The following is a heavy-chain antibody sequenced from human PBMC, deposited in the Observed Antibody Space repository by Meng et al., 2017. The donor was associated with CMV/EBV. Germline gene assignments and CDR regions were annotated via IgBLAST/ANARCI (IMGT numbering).Heavy chain of an antibody. Sequence: GESLKLSCAASGFTFSSYWMSWVRQAPGKGLEWVANIKQDGSEKYYVDSVKGRFTISRDNAKNSLYLQMNSLRAEDTAVYYGARDRAKYQLLSHYYYGMDVWGQGTTVTVSS. CDR2: IKQDGSEK. D-gene: IGHD2-2*01. J-gene: IGHJ6*02. V-gene: IGHV3-7*01. CDR3: ARDRAKYQLLSHYYYGMDV. CDR1: GFTFSSYW.